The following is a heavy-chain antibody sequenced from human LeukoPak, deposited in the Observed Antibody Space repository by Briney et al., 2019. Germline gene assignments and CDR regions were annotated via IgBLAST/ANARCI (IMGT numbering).Heavy chain of an antibody. Sequence: EASVKVSCKASGGTFSSYAISWVRQAPGQGLEWMGWISAYNGNTNYAQKLQGRVTMTADTSTSTAYMELRSLRSDDTAVYYCARDPWTYYYDSRVLDYWGQGTLVTVSS. D-gene: IGHD3-22*01. CDR2: ISAYNGNT. CDR1: GGTFSSYA. J-gene: IGHJ4*02. V-gene: IGHV1-18*01. CDR3: ARDPWTYYYDSRVLDY.